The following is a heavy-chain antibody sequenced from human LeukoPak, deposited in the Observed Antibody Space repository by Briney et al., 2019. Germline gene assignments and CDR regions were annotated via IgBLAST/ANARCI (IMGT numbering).Heavy chain of an antibody. CDR3: AKTRPLDSSSWSHGDY. Sequence: PGGSLRLSCAASGFTFSSYSMNWVRQAPGKGLEWVSSISSSSSYTYYADSVKGRFTISRDNAKNSLYLQMNSLRAEDTAVYYCAKTRPLDSSSWSHGDYWGQGTLVTVSS. CDR1: GFTFSSYS. D-gene: IGHD6-13*01. CDR2: ISSSSSYT. J-gene: IGHJ4*02. V-gene: IGHV3-21*04.